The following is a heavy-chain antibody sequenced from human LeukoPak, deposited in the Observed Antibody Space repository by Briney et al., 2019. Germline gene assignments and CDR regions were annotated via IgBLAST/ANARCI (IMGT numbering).Heavy chain of an antibody. CDR1: GFTFNTYS. J-gene: IGHJ4*02. Sequence: WGSLRLSCEASGFTFNTYSINWARQAPGKGLEWVSSIDSSGGYMFYADSVKGRFIISRDNAKDSLYLQMNSLRVEDTAVYYCLRGDRRDYWGQGTLVTVSS. CDR2: IDSSGGYM. CDR3: LRGDRRDY. V-gene: IGHV3-21*06.